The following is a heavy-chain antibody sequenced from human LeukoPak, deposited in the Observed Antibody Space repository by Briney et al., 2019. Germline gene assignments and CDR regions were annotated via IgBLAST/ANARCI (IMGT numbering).Heavy chain of an antibody. Sequence: SSVKVSCKACGYTFTTYAMHCVRQAPGHSLEWMGWISAGNGKTKYPQKFRARVTITRDTSESTAYMQLSSLRSEGTALYYCGRDYCSSTSCYRGMNWFDPWGQGNLGTVSS. D-gene: IGHD2-2*02. CDR2: ISAGNGKT. V-gene: IGHV1-3*01. CDR1: GYTFTTYA. CDR3: GRDYCSSTSCYRGMNWFDP. J-gene: IGHJ5*02.